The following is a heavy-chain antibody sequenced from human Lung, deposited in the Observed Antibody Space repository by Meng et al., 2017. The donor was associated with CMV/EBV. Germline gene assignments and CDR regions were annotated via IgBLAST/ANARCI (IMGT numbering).Heavy chain of an antibody. V-gene: IGHV3-74*01. J-gene: IGHJ4*01. Sequence: EVEVVGSGGGLVLPWGSLRLSCGVSGLSMRFFWMHWVRQVPGKGLEWLSRIDENGSSVSYADSVRGRFTISRDDAKNTLFLQMNSLRVEDTAVYYCARGLEEGLGWEMGYWGHGTLVTVSS. CDR2: IDENGSSV. D-gene: IGHD3-16*01. CDR3: ARGLEEGLGWEMGY. CDR1: GLSMRFFW.